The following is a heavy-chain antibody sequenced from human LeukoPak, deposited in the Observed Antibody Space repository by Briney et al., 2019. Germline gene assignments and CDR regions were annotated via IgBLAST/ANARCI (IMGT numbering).Heavy chain of an antibody. CDR2: IYHSGST. Sequence: SQTLSLTCAVSGGSISSGGYSWSWIRQPPGKGLEWIGYIYHSGSTYYNPSLKSRVTISVDRSKNQFSLKLSSVTAADTAVYYCARGPGMVFDYWGQGTLVTVSS. J-gene: IGHJ4*02. V-gene: IGHV4-30-2*01. D-gene: IGHD3-10*01. CDR3: ARGPGMVFDY. CDR1: GGSISSGGYS.